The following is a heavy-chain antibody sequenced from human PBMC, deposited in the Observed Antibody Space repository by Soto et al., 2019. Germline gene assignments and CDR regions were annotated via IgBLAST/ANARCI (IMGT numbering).Heavy chain of an antibody. J-gene: IGHJ6*02. D-gene: IGHD3-9*01. CDR3: ARESRILTGYYKRTHYYGMDV. CDR1: GFTFSSYG. Sequence: HPGGSLRLSCAASGFTFSSYGMHWVRQAPGKGLEWVAVIWYDGSNKYYADSVKGRFTISRDNSKNTLYLEMNSLRAEDTAVYYCARESRILTGYYKRTHYYGMDVWGQGTTVTVSS. CDR2: IWYDGSNK. V-gene: IGHV3-33*01.